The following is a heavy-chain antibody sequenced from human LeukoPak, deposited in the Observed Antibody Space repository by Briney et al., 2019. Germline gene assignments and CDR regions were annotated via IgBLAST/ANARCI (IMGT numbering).Heavy chain of an antibody. D-gene: IGHD5-18*01. Sequence: SETLSLTCTVSGGSISSYYWSWIRQPAGKGLERIGRIYTSGSTNYNPSLKSRVTMSVDTSKNQFSLKLSSVTAADTAVYYCAREAVQLWINHQYYYYGMDVWGQGTTVTVSS. CDR2: IYTSGST. V-gene: IGHV4-4*07. CDR3: AREAVQLWINHQYYYYGMDV. CDR1: GGSISSYY. J-gene: IGHJ6*02.